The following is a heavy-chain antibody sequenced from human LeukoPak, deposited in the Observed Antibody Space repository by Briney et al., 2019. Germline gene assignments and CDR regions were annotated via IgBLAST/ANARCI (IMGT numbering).Heavy chain of an antibody. D-gene: IGHD3-16*02. V-gene: IGHV4-38-2*01. CDR2: ITHSGCT. CDR3: ARVMITFGGVIVTYYYYGMDV. Sequence: SETLSLTCAVSGYSLSSGYYWGGIRLPPGKGREGIGSITHSGCTYYNPSLKSRVNKSVDTSKNQFSLKLSSVTAADTAVYYCARVMITFGGVIVTYYYYGMDVWGKGTTVTVSS. J-gene: IGHJ6*04. CDR1: GYSLSSGYY.